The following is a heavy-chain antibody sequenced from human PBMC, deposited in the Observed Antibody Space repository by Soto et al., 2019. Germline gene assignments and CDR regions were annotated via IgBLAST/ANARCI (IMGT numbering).Heavy chain of an antibody. D-gene: IGHD6-13*01. CDR3: ARHSGVAEDGSH. CDR2: IYPGDSDT. V-gene: IGHV5-51*01. CDR1: GYSFTTTW. Sequence: GESLKISCKGSGYSFTTTWIGWVRQMPGKGLEWMGVIYPGDSDTRYSPSFQGQVAISADKSINTAYLQWSSLKASDTAIYYCARHSGVAEDGSHWGQGTLVTVSS. J-gene: IGHJ1*01.